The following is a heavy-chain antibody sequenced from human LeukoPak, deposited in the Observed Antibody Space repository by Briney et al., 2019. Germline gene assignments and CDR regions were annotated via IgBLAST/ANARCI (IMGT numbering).Heavy chain of an antibody. D-gene: IGHD6-13*01. Sequence: ASVKVSCKASGYTFTSYAMNWVRQAPGQGLEWMGWINTNTGNPTFAQGFTGRFVFSLDTSVSTAYLQISSLKAEDTAIYYCARVAAAGTRIEPGDLDYWGQGTLVTVSS. V-gene: IGHV7-4-1*02. J-gene: IGHJ4*02. CDR2: INTNTGNP. CDR3: ARVAAAGTRIEPGDLDY. CDR1: GYTFTSYA.